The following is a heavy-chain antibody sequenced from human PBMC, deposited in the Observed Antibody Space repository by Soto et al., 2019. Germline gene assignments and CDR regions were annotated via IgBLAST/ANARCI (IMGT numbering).Heavy chain of an antibody. CDR3: ARTNAFDI. V-gene: IGHV4-59*01. Sequence: SETLSLTCTVSGGSISSYYWNWIRQPPGKGLEWIGYIYNSGSTNYNPSLKSRVTISADTSKNQFSLKVSSVTAADTAVYYCARTNAFDIWGQGTMVTVSS. CDR2: IYNSGST. J-gene: IGHJ3*02. CDR1: GGSISSYY.